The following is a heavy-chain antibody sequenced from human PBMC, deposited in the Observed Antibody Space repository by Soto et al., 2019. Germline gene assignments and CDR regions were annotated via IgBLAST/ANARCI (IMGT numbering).Heavy chain of an antibody. Sequence: EVQLLESGGGLVQPGGSLRLSCAASGFTFSGYAMSWVRQAPGKGLEWVSGISGSGGSTYYADSVKGRFTISRDNSKNTLYLQMNSLRAEDTAVYYCAKGYCSSSSCSRGYFDYWGQGTLVTVSS. CDR1: GFTFSGYA. CDR2: ISGSGGST. V-gene: IGHV3-23*01. J-gene: IGHJ4*02. CDR3: AKGYCSSSSCSRGYFDY. D-gene: IGHD2-2*01.